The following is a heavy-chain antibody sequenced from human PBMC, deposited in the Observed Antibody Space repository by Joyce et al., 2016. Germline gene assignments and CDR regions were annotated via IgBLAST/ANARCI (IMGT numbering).Heavy chain of an antibody. D-gene: IGHD5-12*01. CDR3: ARNGAYSQDS. V-gene: IGHV4-4*02. J-gene: IGHJ5*01. CDR2: IYLGGGT. Sequence: QVQLQESGPGLVKPSGTLSLTCAVSGGSISSAHWWSWVRQPPGKGLEWIGEIYLGGGTTYNPSLMSRVTISVDKSKNQLSLKMNSVTAADTAMYYCARNGAYSQDSWGQGTLVTVSS. CDR1: GGSISSAHW.